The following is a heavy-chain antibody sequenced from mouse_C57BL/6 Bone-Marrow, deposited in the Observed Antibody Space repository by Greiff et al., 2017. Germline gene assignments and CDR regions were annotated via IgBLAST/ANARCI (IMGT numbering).Heavy chain of an antibody. CDR3: ARGRITTVVANFDY. D-gene: IGHD1-1*01. CDR2: ISPRSGNT. J-gene: IGHJ2*01. V-gene: IGHV1-81*01. CDR1: GYTFTSYG. Sequence: QVQLQQSGAELARPGASVKLSCKASGYTFTSYGISWVKQRTGQGLEWIGEISPRSGNTYYNEKFKGKATLTADKSSSTAYMELRSLTSEDSAVYFCARGRITTVVANFDYWGQGTTLTVSS.